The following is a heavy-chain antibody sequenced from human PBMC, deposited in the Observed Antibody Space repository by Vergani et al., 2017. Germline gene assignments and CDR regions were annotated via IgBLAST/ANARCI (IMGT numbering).Heavy chain of an antibody. CDR2: IYYSGST. D-gene: IGHD3-3*01. Sequence: QVQLQESGPGLVKPSETLSLTCTVSGGSVSSGSYYWSWIRQPAGKGLEWIGYIYYSGSTNYNPSLKSRVTISVDTSKNQFSLKLSSVTAADTAVYYCARVPFSTIFGVVITTYWFDPWGQGTLVTVSS. J-gene: IGHJ5*02. V-gene: IGHV4-61*10. CDR1: GGSVSSGSYY. CDR3: ARVPFSTIFGVVITTYWFDP.